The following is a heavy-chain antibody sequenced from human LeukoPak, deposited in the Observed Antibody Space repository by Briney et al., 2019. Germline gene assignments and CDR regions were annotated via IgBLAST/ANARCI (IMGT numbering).Heavy chain of an antibody. V-gene: IGHV4-59*01. CDR2: IYYSGST. D-gene: IGHD3-9*01. CDR1: GGPMSSYY. CDR3: ARARYDMPSWFDP. Sequence: SETLSLTCTVSGGPMSSYYWSWIRQPPGKGLEWIGYIYYSGSTNYNPSLKSRVTISVDTPKNQFSLKLSSVTAADTAVYYCARARYDMPSWFDPWGQGTLVTVSS. J-gene: IGHJ5*02.